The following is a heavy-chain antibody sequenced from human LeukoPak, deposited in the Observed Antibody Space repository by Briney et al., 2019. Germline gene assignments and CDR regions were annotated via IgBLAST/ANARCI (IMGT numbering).Heavy chain of an antibody. CDR1: GGSISSSSYY. Sequence: PSETLSLTCTVSGGSISSSSYYWGWIRQPPGKGLEWIGSIYYSGSTYYNPSLKSRVTISVDTSKNQFSLKLSSVTAADTAVYYCARVPRVRGTYYFDYWGQGTLVTVSS. CDR2: IYYSGST. V-gene: IGHV4-39*07. D-gene: IGHD3-10*01. CDR3: ARVPRVRGTYYFDY. J-gene: IGHJ4*02.